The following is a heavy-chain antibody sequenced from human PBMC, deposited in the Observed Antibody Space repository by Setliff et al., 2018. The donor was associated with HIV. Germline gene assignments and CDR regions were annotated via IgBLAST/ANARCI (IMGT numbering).Heavy chain of an antibody. Sequence: GGSLRLSCAASGFTFSIYTINWVRQAPGKGLEWVSSISSSGNYINYADSVKGRFTISRDNAKNSLDLQMNSRRAEDTAVYFCARSESSGYSLPYTRFDAWGQGALVTVSS. V-gene: IGHV3-21*01. CDR2: ISSSGNYI. CDR1: GFTFSIYT. J-gene: IGHJ5*02. D-gene: IGHD3-22*01. CDR3: ARSESSGYSLPYTRFDA.